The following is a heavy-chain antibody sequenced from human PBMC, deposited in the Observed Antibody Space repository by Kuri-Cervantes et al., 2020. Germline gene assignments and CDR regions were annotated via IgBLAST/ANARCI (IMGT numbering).Heavy chain of an antibody. V-gene: IGHV4-34*01. CDR3: ARGPGAPSGIAARPKYFNY. Sequence: SETLSLTCAVYGGSFSGNYWSWIRQPPGKGLEWIGEISHGGSTSYNPSLKSRVTISTDTSKNQFSLQLSSVTAADTAVYYCARGPGAPSGIAARPKYFNYWGQGTRGTDSS. CDR1: GGSFSGNY. J-gene: IGHJ4*02. D-gene: IGHD6-6*01. CDR2: ISHGGST.